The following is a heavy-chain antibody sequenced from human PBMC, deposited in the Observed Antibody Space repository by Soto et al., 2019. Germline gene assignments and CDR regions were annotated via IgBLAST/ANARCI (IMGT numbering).Heavy chain of an antibody. J-gene: IGHJ4*02. V-gene: IGHV3-49*04. CDR2: IRSKVYGGTT. D-gene: IGHD4-17*01. Sequence: GGSLRLSCTASGLTFGDYAISWVRQAPGKGLEWVGLIRSKVYGGTTEYAASVKGRVTISRDDSKSIAYLQITSLKTEDTAVYSCTGGTSVTTPWDYWGQGTLVTVSS. CDR1: GLTFGDYA. CDR3: TGGTSVTTPWDY.